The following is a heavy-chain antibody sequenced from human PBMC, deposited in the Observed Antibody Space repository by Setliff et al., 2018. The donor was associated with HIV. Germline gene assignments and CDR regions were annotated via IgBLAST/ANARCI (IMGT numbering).Heavy chain of an antibody. V-gene: IGHV3-11*01. D-gene: IGHD6-19*01. J-gene: IGHJ4*02. CDR1: GFTFSDYY. CDR3: ARVGWSDGASHIVY. CDR2: ISKGGSVM. Sequence: SLRLSCAASGFTFSDYYMSWIRQTPGKGLEWVSYISKGGSVMYHADSVKGRFTMSSDTSKNQFSLKLNSVTPADTAVYYCARVGWSDGASHIVYWGQGALVTVSS.